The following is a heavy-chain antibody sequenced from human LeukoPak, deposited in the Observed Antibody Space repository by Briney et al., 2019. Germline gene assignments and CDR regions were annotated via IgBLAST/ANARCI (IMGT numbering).Heavy chain of an antibody. J-gene: IGHJ6*03. CDR2: IYYSGST. CDR3: ARGKSIRVYYYYYMDV. V-gene: IGHV4-59*12. CDR1: GGSISSYY. Sequence: PSETLSLTCTVSGGSISSYYWSWIRQPPGNGLEWIGYIYYSGSTNYNPSLKSRVTISVDTSKNQFSLKLDSVTAADTAVYYCARGKSIRVYYYYYMDVWGKGTTVTVSS. D-gene: IGHD6-6*01.